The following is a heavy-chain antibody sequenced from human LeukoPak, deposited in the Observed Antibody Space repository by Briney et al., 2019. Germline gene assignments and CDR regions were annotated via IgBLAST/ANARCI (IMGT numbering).Heavy chain of an antibody. CDR1: GGSIRTRIYY. Sequence: SETLSLTCAVSGGSIRTRIYYWGWIRQSPGTGLEWIGCDSYTGSIHYNPSLRSRVTVSVDTSKNQFFLKLSSVTAADTAVYYCARLGDSSGDHPYAFDIWGQGTMVTVSS. J-gene: IGHJ3*02. CDR2: DSYTGSI. V-gene: IGHV4-39*01. CDR3: ARLGDSSGDHPYAFDI. D-gene: IGHD3-22*01.